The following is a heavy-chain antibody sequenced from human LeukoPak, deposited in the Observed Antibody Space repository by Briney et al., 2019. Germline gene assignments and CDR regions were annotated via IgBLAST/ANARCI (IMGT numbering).Heavy chain of an antibody. CDR3: AKCPSSGSYRRGDY. D-gene: IGHD1-26*01. V-gene: IGHV3-23*01. J-gene: IGHJ4*02. Sequence: GGSLRLSCAASGFTVSSNYMSWVRQAPGTGLEWVSAISGSGGSTYYADSVKGRFTISRDNSKNTLYLQMNSLRAEDTAVYYCAKCPSSGSYRRGDYWGQGTLVTVSS. CDR1: GFTVSSNY. CDR2: ISGSGGST.